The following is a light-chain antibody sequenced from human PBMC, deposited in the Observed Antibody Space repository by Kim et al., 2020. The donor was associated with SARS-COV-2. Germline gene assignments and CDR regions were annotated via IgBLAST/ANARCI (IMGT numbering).Light chain of an antibody. J-gene: IGLJ2*01. CDR3: QVWDSSIGV. Sequence: VSLGQTARITCGGNNIGNKNVHWYQQKPGQAPILVIYRDTNRPSGIPERFSGSNSGNTATLTISRAQAGDESDYYCQVWDSSIGVFGGGTQLTVL. V-gene: IGLV3-9*01. CDR1: NIGNKN. CDR2: RDT.